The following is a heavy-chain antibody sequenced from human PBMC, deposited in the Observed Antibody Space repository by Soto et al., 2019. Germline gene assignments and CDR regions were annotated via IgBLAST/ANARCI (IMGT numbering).Heavy chain of an antibody. D-gene: IGHD6-19*01. J-gene: IGHJ6*02. Sequence: GGSLRLSCAASGFTVSSNYMSWVRQAPGKGLEWVSVIYSGGSTYYADSVKGRFTISRDNSKNTLYLQMNSLRAEDTAVYYCARVISEVYSSGWPHYYYYYGMDVWGHGTTVTVSS. CDR1: GFTVSSNY. CDR2: IYSGGST. V-gene: IGHV3-53*01. CDR3: ARVISEVYSSGWPHYYYYYGMDV.